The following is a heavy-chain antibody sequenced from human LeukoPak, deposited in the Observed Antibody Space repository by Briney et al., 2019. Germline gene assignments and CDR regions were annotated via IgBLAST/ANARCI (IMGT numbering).Heavy chain of an antibody. V-gene: IGHV4-39*01. D-gene: IGHD4-17*01. CDR2: IFYSGST. CDR1: GGSISSSSYF. CDR3: ARQMNTVTADY. Sequence: SGTLSLTCTVSGGSISSSSYFWGWIRQPPGKGLEWIGSIFYSGSTYYNPSLNSRVTISIDTSKNQFSLRLSSVTAADTAVYYCARQMNTVTADYGGQGTLVTVS. J-gene: IGHJ4*02.